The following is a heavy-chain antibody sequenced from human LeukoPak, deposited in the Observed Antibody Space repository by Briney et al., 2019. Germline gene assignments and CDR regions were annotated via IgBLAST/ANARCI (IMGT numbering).Heavy chain of an antibody. CDR2: IYYSGST. CDR3: ARSGLDSRYYFGMDI. Sequence: TSETLSLTCTVSGGSISSYYWSWIRQPPGGGLEWIGYIYYSGSTNYNPSLKRRVTISLDTSKSQFSLKLRSVTAADTAVYYCARSGLDSRYYFGMDIWGQGTTVTVSS. D-gene: IGHD5-12*01. CDR1: GGSISSYY. J-gene: IGHJ6*02. V-gene: IGHV4-59*01.